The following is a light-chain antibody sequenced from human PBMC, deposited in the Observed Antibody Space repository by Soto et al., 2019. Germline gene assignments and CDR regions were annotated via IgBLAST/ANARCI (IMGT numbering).Light chain of an antibody. CDR2: GAS. CDR3: QQYSNWAPIT. CDR1: PSVSSD. J-gene: IGKJ3*01. Sequence: EIVMTQSPATLSVSPGERATLSCRASPSVSSDLAWFQQTPGQAPRLLIYGASTRSTGIPARFSGSGSGTEFTLTISSLQSEDFAVYYCQQYSNWAPITFGPGTKVYIK. V-gene: IGKV3-15*01.